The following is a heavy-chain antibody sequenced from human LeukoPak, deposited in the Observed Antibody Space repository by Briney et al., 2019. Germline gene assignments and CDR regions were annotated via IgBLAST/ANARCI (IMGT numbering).Heavy chain of an antibody. CDR3: AREQYCSGGSCYYGMDV. CDR2: ISYSGSTI. J-gene: IGHJ6*02. V-gene: IGHV3-48*04. CDR1: GFTFSRYS. Sequence: GGSLRLSCVACGFTFSRYSMNWVRQAPGKGLEWVSYISYSGSTIYYADSVKGRFTISRDNAKNSMSLQMNSLRAEDTAVYYCAREQYCSGGSCYYGMDVWGQGTTVAVSS. D-gene: IGHD2-15*01.